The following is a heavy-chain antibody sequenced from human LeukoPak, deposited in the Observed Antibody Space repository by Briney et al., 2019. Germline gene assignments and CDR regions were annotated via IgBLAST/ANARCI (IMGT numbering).Heavy chain of an antibody. CDR3: ARGYFDSRDSSNPFDN. V-gene: IGHV4-4*09. J-gene: IGHJ4*02. Sequence: SETLTLTCTVSGASISSHYWSWIRQTPGKGLEWIGSIHTNGNNNYNPPLRGRVTMSVDTSKNQFSLKMTSVTAADTAVYYCARGYFDSRDSSNPFDNWGQGTLVTVSS. D-gene: IGHD3-9*01. CDR2: IHTNGNN. CDR1: GASISSHY.